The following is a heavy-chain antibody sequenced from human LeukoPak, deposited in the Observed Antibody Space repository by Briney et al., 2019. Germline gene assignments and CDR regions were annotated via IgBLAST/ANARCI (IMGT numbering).Heavy chain of an antibody. J-gene: IGHJ5*02. D-gene: IGHD6-6*01. CDR3: ARGHSSSGAGWFDP. Sequence: SETLSLTCAVYGGSFSGCYWSWIRQPPGKGLEWIGEINHSGSTNYNPSLKSRVTISVDTSKNQFSLKLSSVTAADTAVYYCARGHSSSGAGWFDPWGQGTLVTVSS. CDR1: GGSFSGCY. V-gene: IGHV4-34*01. CDR2: INHSGST.